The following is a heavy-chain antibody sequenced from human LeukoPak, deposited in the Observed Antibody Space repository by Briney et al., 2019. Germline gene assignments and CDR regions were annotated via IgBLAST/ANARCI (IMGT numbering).Heavy chain of an antibody. V-gene: IGHV4-38-2*01. J-gene: IGHJ4*02. D-gene: IGHD6-19*01. CDR1: GYSISSGYY. CDR2: INHSGST. CDR3: ARGWYPDS. Sequence: SETLSLTCAVSGYSISSGYYWGWIRQPPGKGLEWIGEINHSGSTNYNPSLRSRVTMSVDTSKNQFSLKLRSVTAADTAIYYCARGWYPDSWGQGTLVTVSS.